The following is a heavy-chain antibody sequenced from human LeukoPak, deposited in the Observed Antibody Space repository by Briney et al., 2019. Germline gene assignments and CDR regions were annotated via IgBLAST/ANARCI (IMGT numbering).Heavy chain of an antibody. D-gene: IGHD6-19*01. CDR2: IYYSGST. CDR1: GGSISSYY. J-gene: IGHJ5*02. CDR3: ASNPTGYSSGWYGWFDP. Sequence: KPSETLSLTCTVSGGSISSYYWSWIRQPPGKGLEWIGYIYYSGSTNYNPSLKSRVTISVDTSKNQFSLKLSSVTAADTAVYYCASNPTGYSSGWYGWFDPWGQGTLVTVSS. V-gene: IGHV4-59*01.